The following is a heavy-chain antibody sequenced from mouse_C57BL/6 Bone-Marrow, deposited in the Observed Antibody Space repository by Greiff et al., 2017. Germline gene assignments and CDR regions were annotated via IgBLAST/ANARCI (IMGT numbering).Heavy chain of an antibody. Sequence: QVQLKESGAELVRPGASVKLSCKASGYTFTDYYINWVKQRPGQGLEWIARIYPGSGNTYYNEKFKGKATLTAEKSSSTAYMQLSSLTSEDSAVYFCARWDYGRGAWFAYWGQGTLVTVSA. V-gene: IGHV1-76*01. CDR2: IYPGSGNT. J-gene: IGHJ3*01. CDR1: GYTFTDYY. D-gene: IGHD1-1*01. CDR3: ARWDYGRGAWFAY.